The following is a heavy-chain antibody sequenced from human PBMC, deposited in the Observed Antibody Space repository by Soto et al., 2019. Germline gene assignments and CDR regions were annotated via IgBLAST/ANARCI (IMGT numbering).Heavy chain of an antibody. CDR2: IYYSGST. J-gene: IGHJ4*02. V-gene: IGHV4-31*03. CDR3: ARDNYGSGTPYEDY. CDR1: DGSISSGGYY. D-gene: IGHD3-10*01. Sequence: QVQLQESGPGLVKPSQTLSLTCTVSDGSISSGGYYWSWIRQHPGKGLEWIGYIYYSGSTYYNPSLKSRVTISVDTSKNQFSLKLSSVTAADTAVYYCARDNYGSGTPYEDYWGQGTLVTVSS.